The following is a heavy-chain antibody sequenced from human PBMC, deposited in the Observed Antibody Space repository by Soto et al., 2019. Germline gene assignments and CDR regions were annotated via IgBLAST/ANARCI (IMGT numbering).Heavy chain of an antibody. CDR3: ARDRYYDSSGYPDAFDI. CDR2: IYYSGST. CDR1: GGSISSGGYY. J-gene: IGHJ3*02. V-gene: IGHV4-31*03. Sequence: QVQLQESGPGLVKPSQTLSLTCTVSGGSISSGGYYWSWIRQHPGKGLEWIGYIYYSGSTYYNPSLKSRVTISVDTSKNQFSLKLSSVTAADTAVYYCARDRYYDSSGYPDAFDIWGQGTMVTVSS. D-gene: IGHD3-22*01.